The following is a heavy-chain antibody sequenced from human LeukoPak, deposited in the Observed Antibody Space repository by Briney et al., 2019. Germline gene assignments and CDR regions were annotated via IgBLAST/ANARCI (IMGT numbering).Heavy chain of an antibody. J-gene: IGHJ4*02. V-gene: IGHV3-74*01. CDR2: INTDGSST. Sequence: GGSLRLSCAASGFTFSSYWMHWVRQAPGKGLVWVSRINTDGSSTSYADSVKGRFTISRDNSKNTLYLQMNSLRAEDTAVYYCARDQVEQWSGVAWYIDYWGQGTLVTVSS. CDR3: ARDQVEQWSGVAWYIDY. D-gene: IGHD6-19*01. CDR1: GFTFSSYW.